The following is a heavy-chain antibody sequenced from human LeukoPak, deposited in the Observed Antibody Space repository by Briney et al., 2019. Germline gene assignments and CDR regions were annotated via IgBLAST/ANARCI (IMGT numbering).Heavy chain of an antibody. Sequence: GGSLRLSCAPSGFTFSSYAMSWARHAPGEGLEWVSAISGSGGSTYYAHSVKGRFTISRDNSKNTLYLQMNSLGAEDTAVYYCAKFPPGIAVAGHFDYWGQGTLVTVSS. J-gene: IGHJ4*02. CDR2: ISGSGGST. CDR3: AKFPPGIAVAGHFDY. CDR1: GFTFSSYA. D-gene: IGHD6-19*01. V-gene: IGHV3-23*01.